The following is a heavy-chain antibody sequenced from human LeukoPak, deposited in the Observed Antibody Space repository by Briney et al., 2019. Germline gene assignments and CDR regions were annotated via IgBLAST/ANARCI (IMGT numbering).Heavy chain of an antibody. V-gene: IGHV3-30*02. CDR1: GFTFSTYG. CDR3: SALSQTVSRGLFGELSVDY. Sequence: GGSLRLSCAASGFTFSTYGMHWVRQAPGKGLEWVAFIRYDESNKYYADPVKGRFTISRDNSKNTLYLQMNSLRAEDTAVYYCSALSQTVSRGLFGELSVDYWGQGTLVTVSS. J-gene: IGHJ4*02. D-gene: IGHD3-10*02. CDR2: IRYDESNK.